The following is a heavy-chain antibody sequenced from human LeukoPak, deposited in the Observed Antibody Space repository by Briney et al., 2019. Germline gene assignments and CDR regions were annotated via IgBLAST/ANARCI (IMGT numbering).Heavy chain of an antibody. J-gene: IGHJ5*02. V-gene: IGHV4-30-4*01. Sequence: KPSETLSLTCTVSGGSISSGDYYWSWIRQPPGKGLEWIADMYYSGSTYYNPSLQRRVTMSAATSKNQLSLKLSSVTAADTAVYYCARPYYYDSRIDPWGQGILVTVSS. CDR1: GGSISSGDYY. D-gene: IGHD3-22*01. CDR3: ARPYYYDSRIDP. CDR2: MYYSGST.